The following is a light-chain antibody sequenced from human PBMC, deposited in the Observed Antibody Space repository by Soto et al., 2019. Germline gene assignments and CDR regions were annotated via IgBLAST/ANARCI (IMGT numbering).Light chain of an antibody. Sequence: DIVLTQSPGTLSLSPGERATLSCSASQSVSGNYFAWYQQKPGQAPRLLIYAVSGRATGIPDRFSGSGSGTDFTLTISRLEPEDFAVYYCQQYGSSPGTFGQGTKLEIK. CDR2: AVS. CDR1: QSVSGNY. J-gene: IGKJ2*01. V-gene: IGKV3-20*01. CDR3: QQYGSSPGT.